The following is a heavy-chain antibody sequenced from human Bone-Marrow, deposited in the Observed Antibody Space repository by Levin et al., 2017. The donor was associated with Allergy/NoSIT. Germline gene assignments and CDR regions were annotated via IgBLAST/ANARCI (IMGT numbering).Heavy chain of an antibody. CDR3: ARDLHYYSSSCLDY. J-gene: IGHJ4*02. CDR1: GFTFSSYG. CDR2: IWYDGSNK. V-gene: IGHV3-33*01. D-gene: IGHD6-13*01. Sequence: PGGSLRLSCAASGFTFSSYGMHWVRQAPGKGLEWVAVIWYDGSNKYYADSVKGRFTISRDNSKNTLYLQMNSLRAEDTAVYYCARDLHYYSSSCLDYWGQGTLVTVSS.